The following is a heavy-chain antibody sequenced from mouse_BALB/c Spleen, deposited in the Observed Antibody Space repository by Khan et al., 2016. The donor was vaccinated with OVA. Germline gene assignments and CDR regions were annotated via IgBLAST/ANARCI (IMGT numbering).Heavy chain of an antibody. J-gene: IGHJ4*01. CDR1: GFSLTNYG. Sequence: QVQLKESGPGLVAPSQSLSITCTISGFSLTNYGVHWVRQPPGKGLEWLVVIWSDGSTTYNSALKSRLSISKDNYKSQVFLKINSLQTDDTAMYFCARQPYYHYNIMDYWGQGTSVTVSS. CDR2: IWSDGST. CDR3: ARQPYYHYNIMDY. D-gene: IGHD2-10*01. V-gene: IGHV2-6-1*01.